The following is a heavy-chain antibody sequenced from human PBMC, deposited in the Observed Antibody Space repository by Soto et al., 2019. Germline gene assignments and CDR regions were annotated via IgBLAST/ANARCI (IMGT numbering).Heavy chain of an antibody. V-gene: IGHV3-23*01. CDR1: GFTFSSYA. CDR3: AKEFCSGGSCYSGTDY. CDR2: ISGSGGST. D-gene: IGHD2-15*01. Sequence: PGGSLRLSCAASGFTFSSYAMSWVRQAPGKGLEWVSAISGSGGSTYYADSVKGRFTISRDNSKNTLYLQMNSLRAEDTAVYYCAKEFCSGGSCYSGTDYWGQGTLVTVSS. J-gene: IGHJ4*02.